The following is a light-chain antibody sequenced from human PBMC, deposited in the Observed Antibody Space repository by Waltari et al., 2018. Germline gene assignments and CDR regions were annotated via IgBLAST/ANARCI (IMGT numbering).Light chain of an antibody. CDR1: QAIDTS. J-gene: IGKJ2*01. CDR3: QQYSSYGKYT. Sequence: DIQMTQSPSTLSPSVGDRVTITCRASQAIDTSLAWYQQKPGKAPNLLIYRSSTLEGGVSSRFSGSGSGTDFTLTISSLQPDDFATYYCQQYSSYGKYTFGQGTKLEIK. V-gene: IGKV1-5*03. CDR2: RSS.